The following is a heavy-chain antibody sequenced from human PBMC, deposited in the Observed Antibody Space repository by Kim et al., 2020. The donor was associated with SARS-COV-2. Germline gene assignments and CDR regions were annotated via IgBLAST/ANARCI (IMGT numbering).Heavy chain of an antibody. Sequence: KYYADSVKGRFTISRDNSKNTLYLQMNSLRAEDTAVYYCARDDRIAPRSYWGQGTLVTVSS. V-gene: IGHV3-30*01. J-gene: IGHJ4*02. CDR2: K. D-gene: IGHD6-13*01. CDR3: ARDDRIAPRSY.